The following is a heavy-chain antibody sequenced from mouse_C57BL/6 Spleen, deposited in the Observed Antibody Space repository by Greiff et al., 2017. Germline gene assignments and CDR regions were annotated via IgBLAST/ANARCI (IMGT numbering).Heavy chain of an antibody. Sequence: QVQLQQPGAELVKPGASVKMSCKASGYTFTSYWITWVKQRPGQGLEWIGDIYPGSGSTNYNEKFKSKATLTVDTSSSAAYMQLSSTTSEDSAVYYCAREGGGNYAWFAYWCQGTLVTVSA. CDR3: AREGGGNYAWFAY. V-gene: IGHV1-55*01. D-gene: IGHD2-1*01. CDR2: IYPGSGST. J-gene: IGHJ3*01. CDR1: GYTFTSYW.